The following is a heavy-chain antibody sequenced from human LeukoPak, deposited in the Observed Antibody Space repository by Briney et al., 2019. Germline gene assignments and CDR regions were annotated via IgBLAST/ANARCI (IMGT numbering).Heavy chain of an antibody. D-gene: IGHD3-10*01. CDR3: ARDSKGVWFGEDYNWFDP. J-gene: IGHJ5*02. CDR1: GYTFTSYY. V-gene: IGHV1-2*06. Sequence: GASVKVSCKASGYTFTSYYMHWVRQAPGQGLEWMGLINSTCGSTRYAQKFQGRLTMTRDTSNSTPYMELSRLRSDDTAVYYYARDSKGVWFGEDYNWFDPWGQGTLVTVSS. CDR2: INSTCGST.